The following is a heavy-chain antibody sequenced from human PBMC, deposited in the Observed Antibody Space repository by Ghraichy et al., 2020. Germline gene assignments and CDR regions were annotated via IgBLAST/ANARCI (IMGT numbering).Heavy chain of an antibody. D-gene: IGHD4/OR15-4a*01. CDR3: TGDGSKGARVDAFDI. J-gene: IGHJ3*02. Sequence: SQTLSLTCSGSGHPISSSHWSWIRQPAWKGLEWIWPINPSGKTNNNPSLNSRVTLSLDTSKTHFYLLLNSVTAADTAVYYCTGDGSKGARVDAFDIWGQGTMVTVSS. CDR1: GHPISSSH. V-gene: IGHV4-4*07. CDR2: INPSGKT.